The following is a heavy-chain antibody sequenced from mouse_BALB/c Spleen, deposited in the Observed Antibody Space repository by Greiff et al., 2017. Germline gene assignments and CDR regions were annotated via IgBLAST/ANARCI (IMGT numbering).Heavy chain of an antibody. CDR2: ISSGGSYT. V-gene: IGHV5-9-4*01. CDR3: ARDGYWFAY. CDR1: GFTFSSYA. D-gene: IGHD2-2*01. J-gene: IGHJ3*01. Sequence: EVMLVESGGGLVKPGGSLKLSCAASGFTFSSYAMSWVRQSPEKRLEWVAEISSGGSYTYYPDTVTGRFTISRDNAKNTLYLEMSSLRSEDTAMYYCARDGYWFAYWGQGTLVTVSA.